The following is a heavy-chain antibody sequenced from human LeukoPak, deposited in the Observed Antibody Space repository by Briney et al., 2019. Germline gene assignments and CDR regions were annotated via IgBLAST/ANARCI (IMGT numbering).Heavy chain of an antibody. J-gene: IGHJ4*02. CDR3: AKDAATVPPRTHDY. V-gene: IGHV3-23*01. Sequence: TGGSLRLSCAASGFTFSSYAMSRVRQAPGKGLEWVSAISGSAGSTYYADSVKGRFTISRDNSKNTLYLQMNSLRAEDTAVYFCAKDAATVPPRTHDYWGQGTLVTVSS. CDR1: GFTFSSYA. CDR2: ISGSAGST. D-gene: IGHD4-17*01.